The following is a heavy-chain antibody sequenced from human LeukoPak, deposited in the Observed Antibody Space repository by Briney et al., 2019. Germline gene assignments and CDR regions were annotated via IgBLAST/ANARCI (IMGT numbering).Heavy chain of an antibody. V-gene: IGHV1-2*02. CDR3: ARDRDYSKTERGFDY. D-gene: IGHD4-11*01. CDR2: IYPDSGET. Sequence: ASVKVSCKTSGHTFTDYYIHWVRQALGQGLEWMGWIYPDSGETKSAKKFQGRVTMTGDTSISTAYMELSRVTSDDTAVYYCARDRDYSKTERGFDYWGQGTLVTVSS. J-gene: IGHJ4*02. CDR1: GHTFTDYY.